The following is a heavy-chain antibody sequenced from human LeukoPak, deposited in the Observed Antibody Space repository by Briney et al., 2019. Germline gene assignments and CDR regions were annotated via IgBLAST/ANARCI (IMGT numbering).Heavy chain of an antibody. D-gene: IGHD3-22*01. V-gene: IGHV4-59*01. CDR2: IYYSGST. J-gene: IGHJ3*02. CDR3: ARESMIVVWDI. Sequence: SETLSLTCAVYGGSISSYYWSWIRQPPGKGLEWIGYIYYSGSTNYNPSLKSRVTISVDTSKNQFSLKLSSVTAADTAVYYCARESMIVVWDIWSQGTMVTVSS. CDR1: GGSISSYY.